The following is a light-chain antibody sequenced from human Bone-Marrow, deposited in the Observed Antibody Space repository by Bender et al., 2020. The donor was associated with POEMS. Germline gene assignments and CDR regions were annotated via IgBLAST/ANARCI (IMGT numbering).Light chain of an antibody. J-gene: IGLJ1*01. CDR1: SSDVGTYNL. CDR2: EVN. Sequence: QSALTQPRSVSGPPGQSITISCTGTSSDVGTYNLVSWYQQRPGKAPNLIIYEVNKRPSGISHRFSGSKSGNTASLTISGVQPEDEADYHCCSYAATSAYVFGTGTKVTVL. V-gene: IGLV2-23*02. CDR3: CSYAATSAYV.